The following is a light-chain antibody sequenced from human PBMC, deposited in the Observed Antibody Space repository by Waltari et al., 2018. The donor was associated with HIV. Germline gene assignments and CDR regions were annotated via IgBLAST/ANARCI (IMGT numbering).Light chain of an antibody. V-gene: IGKV1-5*03. CDR3: QQYDSDSWT. CDR1: QNIVNW. Sequence: DIQMTQSPSTLSASVGDRVIVTCRANQNIVNWLAWYQQKPGKAPKLLIYKASRLESGVPSRFSGSGSGTEFTLTISSLQPDDFATYYCQQYDSDSWTFDQGTRVEIK. CDR2: KAS. J-gene: IGKJ1*01.